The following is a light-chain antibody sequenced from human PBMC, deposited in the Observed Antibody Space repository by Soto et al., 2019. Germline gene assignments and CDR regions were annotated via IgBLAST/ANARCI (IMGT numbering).Light chain of an antibody. J-gene: IGLJ2*01. CDR1: RSNIGSNY. CDR2: RNN. CDR3: AAWDDSLSGVV. Sequence: QTVVTQPPSASGTPGQRVTISCSGSRSNIGSNYVFWYQHLPGTAPKLLIYRNNQRPSGVPDRFSGSKSGTSASLAISGLRSEDETDYYCAAWDDSLSGVVFGGGTQLTVL. V-gene: IGLV1-47*01.